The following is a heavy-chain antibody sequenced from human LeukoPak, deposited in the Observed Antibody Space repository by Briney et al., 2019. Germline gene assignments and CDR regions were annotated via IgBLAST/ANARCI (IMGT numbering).Heavy chain of an antibody. CDR2: IKHDGSEK. V-gene: IGHV3-7*01. CDR1: GFTVSIYW. D-gene: IGHD6-19*01. CDR3: ARALDSLYSSGWPSAGY. Sequence: GGSLRLSCTASGFTVSIYWMNWVSQAAGNWLVWAANIKHDGSEKYQVECVKGRLTISRDNAKDSLYLQMNSLRAEDTAVYYCARALDSLYSSGWPSAGYWGQGTLVTVSS. J-gene: IGHJ4*02.